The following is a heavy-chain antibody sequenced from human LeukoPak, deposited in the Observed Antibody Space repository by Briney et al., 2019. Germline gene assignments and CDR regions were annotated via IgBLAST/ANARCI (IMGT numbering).Heavy chain of an antibody. J-gene: IGHJ4*02. CDR1: GFTFSNYA. CDR2: ISVSGDNT. Sequence: PGGSLRLSCSASGFTFSNYAMTWVRQAPGKGLQWVSTISVSGDNTYYADSVKGRFTISRDNSKNTLYLQMNSPRADDTAIYYCAKRNSGGPYYFDYWGQGTLVTVSS. D-gene: IGHD3-10*01. CDR3: AKRNSGGPYYFDY. V-gene: IGHV3-23*01.